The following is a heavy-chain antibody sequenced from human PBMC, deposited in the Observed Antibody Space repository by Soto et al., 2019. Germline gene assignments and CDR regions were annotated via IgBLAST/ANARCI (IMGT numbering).Heavy chain of an antibody. CDR1: GYTFTSYY. V-gene: IGHV1-46*03. CDR2: INPSGCST. D-gene: IGHD4-17*01. CDR3: ARAFYGDYGYFDY. Sequence: QVQLVQSGAEVKKPGASVKVSCKASGYTFTSYYMHWVRQAPGQGLEWMGIINPSGCSTWSAQKFQGRVTMTWDTSTSTVYMELSSLRSEDTAVYYCARAFYGDYGYFDYWGQGTLVTVSS. J-gene: IGHJ4*02.